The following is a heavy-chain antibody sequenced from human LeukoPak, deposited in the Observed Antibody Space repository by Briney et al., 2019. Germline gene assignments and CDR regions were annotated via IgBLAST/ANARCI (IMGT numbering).Heavy chain of an antibody. D-gene: IGHD2-15*01. CDR1: GDSISSYY. CDR2: IYYSGST. J-gene: IGHJ4*02. V-gene: IGHV4-59*12. CDR3: ARGQTLGYCSGGSCRHATPSHFDY. Sequence: EPSETLSLTCTVSGDSISSYYWSWIRQPPGKGLEWIGYIYYSGSTNYNPSLKSRVTISVDTSKNQFSLKLSSVTAADTAVYYCARGQTLGYCSGGSCRHATPSHFDYWGQGTLVTVSS.